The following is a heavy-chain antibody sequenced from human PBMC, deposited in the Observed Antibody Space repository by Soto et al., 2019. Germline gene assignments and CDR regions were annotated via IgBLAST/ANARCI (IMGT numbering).Heavy chain of an antibody. J-gene: IGHJ4*02. Sequence: PGESLKISCKGSGSSFTSYWISWVRQMPGKGLEWMGSIDPSVSYTNYSQSFKGHVTISADKSIRTDYLQLSSLKDSDTAMYYCARLYYEDRSGDYYLDYWGQGTLVTVSS. V-gene: IGHV5-10-1*01. D-gene: IGHD3-22*01. CDR1: GSSFTSYW. CDR3: ARLYYEDRSGDYYLDY. CDR2: IDPSVSYT.